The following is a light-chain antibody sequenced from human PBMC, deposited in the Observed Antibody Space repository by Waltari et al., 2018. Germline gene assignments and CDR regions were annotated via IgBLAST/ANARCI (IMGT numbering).Light chain of an antibody. J-gene: IGKJ4*01. CDR3: QQYFSVPLT. Sequence: IQMTQSPSSLSGSVGDRVTISCRASQDITNALAWYQHKLGRAPKLLIYATSQLEGGVPARFSGRGSGTTYTLTIDSLQSDDSASYFCQQYFSVPLTFGGGSKIEI. CDR2: ATS. CDR1: QDITNA. V-gene: IGKV1-NL1*01.